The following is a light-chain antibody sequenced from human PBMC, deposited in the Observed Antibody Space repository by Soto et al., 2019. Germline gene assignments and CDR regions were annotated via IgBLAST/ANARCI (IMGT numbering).Light chain of an antibody. V-gene: IGKV2-28*01. Sequence: DIVMTQSPLSLPVTPGAPASSSCRSSQSLLHRTGYMHSYWYLQTPGQSPQLLIYLGSHRASGVPDRCSGSGSGTDFTLKISRVETEDVGVYYCMQALDPPYTFGHGTK. CDR3: MQALDPPYT. CDR1: QSLLHRTGYMH. CDR2: LGS. J-gene: IGKJ2*01.